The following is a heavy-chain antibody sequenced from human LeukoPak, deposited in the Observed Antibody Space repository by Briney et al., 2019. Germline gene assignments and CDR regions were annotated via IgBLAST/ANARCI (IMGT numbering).Heavy chain of an antibody. CDR3: AKVRSAVVAAATNY. J-gene: IGHJ4*02. CDR2: ISGSGDST. V-gene: IGHV3-23*01. CDR1: GFTFSNYA. D-gene: IGHD2-15*01. Sequence: GGSLRLSCAASGFTFSNYAMSWVRQAPGKGLEWVSVISGSGDSTYHADSVKGRFIISRDNSNNTLYLQMNSLRAEDTAIYYCAKVRSAVVAAATNYWGQGTLVTVSS.